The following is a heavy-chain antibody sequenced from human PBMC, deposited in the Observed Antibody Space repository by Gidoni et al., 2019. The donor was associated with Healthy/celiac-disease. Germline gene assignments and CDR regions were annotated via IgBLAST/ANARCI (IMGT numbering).Heavy chain of an antibody. V-gene: IGHV3-23*01. Sequence: EVQLLESGGGLVQPVGSLRLSCAASGFPFSSYAMSWVRQAPGKGLEWVSASSGSGGSTYYADSVKGRFTISRDNSKNTLYLQMNSLRAEDTAVYYCAKGAVDTAMVFDYWGQGTLVTVSS. CDR2: SSGSGGST. CDR1: GFPFSSYA. CDR3: AKGAVDTAMVFDY. J-gene: IGHJ4*02. D-gene: IGHD5-18*01.